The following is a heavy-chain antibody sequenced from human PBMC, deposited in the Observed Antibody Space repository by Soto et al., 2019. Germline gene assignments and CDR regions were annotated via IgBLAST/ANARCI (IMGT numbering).Heavy chain of an antibody. V-gene: IGHV1-18*01. J-gene: IGHJ4*02. CDR2: ISAYNGNT. CDR3: ARELGISGNARSEHVDY. D-gene: IGHD7-27*01. CDR1: GYTFTSYG. Sequence: ASVKVSCKASGYTFTSYGISWVRQAPGQGLEWMGWISAYNGNTNYAQKLQGRVTMTTDTSTSTAYMELRSLRSDDTAVYYCARELGISGNARSEHVDYWGQGTLVTVSS.